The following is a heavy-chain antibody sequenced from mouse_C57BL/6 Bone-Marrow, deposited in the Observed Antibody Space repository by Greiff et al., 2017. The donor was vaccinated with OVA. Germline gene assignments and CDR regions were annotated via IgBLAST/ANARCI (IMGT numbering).Heavy chain of an antibody. J-gene: IGHJ2*01. V-gene: IGHV1-50*01. CDR3: ARSGY. CDR1: GYTFTSYW. D-gene: IGHD3-2*02. Sequence: QVQLQQPGAELVKPGASVKLSCKASGYTFTSYWMQWVKQRPGQGLEWIGEIDPSDSYTNYNQKFKGKATLTVDTSSSTAYMQLSSLTSEDSAVYDCARSGYWGQGTTLTVSS. CDR2: IDPSDSYT.